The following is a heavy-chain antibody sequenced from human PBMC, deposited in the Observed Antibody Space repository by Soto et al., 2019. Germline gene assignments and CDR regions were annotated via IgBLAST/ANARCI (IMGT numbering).Heavy chain of an antibody. D-gene: IGHD3-3*01. CDR2: IYYSGST. Sequence: SETLSLTCTVSGGSISSYYWSWIRQPPGKGLEWIGYIYYSGSTNYNPSLKSRVTISVDTSKNQFSLKLSSVTAADTAVYYCARAITIFGVVGANSYYGMDFWGQGTTVTVSS. J-gene: IGHJ6*02. CDR1: GGSISSYY. CDR3: ARAITIFGVVGANSYYGMDF. V-gene: IGHV4-59*01.